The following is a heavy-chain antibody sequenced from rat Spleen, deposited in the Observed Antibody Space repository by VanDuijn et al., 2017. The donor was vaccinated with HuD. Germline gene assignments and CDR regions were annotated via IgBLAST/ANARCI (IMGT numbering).Heavy chain of an antibody. CDR1: GFTFSNSG. V-gene: IGHV5S13*01. CDR2: ISPDSSNT. CDR3: ARHGNSGDYFDY. D-gene: IGHD1-1*01. J-gene: IGHJ2*01. Sequence: EVQLVESGGDLVQPGRSLKLSCAASGFTFSNSGMAWVRQAPTKALEWAVSISPDSSNTYYRDSVKGRFTIPRDNAKNTLYLQMDSLRSEDTATYFCARHGNSGDYFDYLGQGVMVTVSS.